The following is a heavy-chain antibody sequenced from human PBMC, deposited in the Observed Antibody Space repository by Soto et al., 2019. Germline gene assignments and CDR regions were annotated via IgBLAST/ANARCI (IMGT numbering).Heavy chain of an antibody. CDR1: GFTSSSYV. Sequence: AGGSLRLSCAVSGFTSSSYVMYWVRQAPGRGLEWVSAISGSGGSTYYADSVKGRFTISRDNSKDTLYLQMNSLRAEDTAVYYCAKLGVRLATAGVDYWGQGT. J-gene: IGHJ4*02. V-gene: IGHV3-23*01. CDR3: AKLGVRLATAGVDY. D-gene: IGHD6-13*01. CDR2: ISGSGGST.